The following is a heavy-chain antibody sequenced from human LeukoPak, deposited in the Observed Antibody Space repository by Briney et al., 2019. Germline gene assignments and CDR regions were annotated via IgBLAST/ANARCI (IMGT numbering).Heavy chain of an antibody. D-gene: IGHD7-27*01. CDR1: GGSISSGGYY. CDR2: IYYSGST. CDR3: ARDGGSTWSNWGSAFDY. V-gene: IGHV4-31*03. Sequence: SQTLSLTCTVSGGSISSGGYYWSWIRQHPGKGLEWIGYIYYSGSTYYNPSLKSRVTMSVDTSKNQFSLKLSSVTAADTAVYYCARDGGSTWSNWGSAFDYWGQGTLVTVSS. J-gene: IGHJ4*02.